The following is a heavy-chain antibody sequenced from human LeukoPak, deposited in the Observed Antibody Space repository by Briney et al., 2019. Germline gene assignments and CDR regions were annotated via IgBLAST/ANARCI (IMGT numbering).Heavy chain of an antibody. CDR2: ISGSGGST. CDR3: AKDPEGGSYYLDQNYFDY. Sequence: PGGSLRLSCAASGFTFSSYAMSWVRQAPGKGLEWVSAISGSGGSTYYADSVKGRFTISRDNSKNTLYRQMNSLRAEDTAVYYCAKDPEGGSYYLDQNYFDYWGQGTLVTVSS. V-gene: IGHV3-23*01. J-gene: IGHJ4*02. CDR1: GFTFSSYA. D-gene: IGHD1-26*01.